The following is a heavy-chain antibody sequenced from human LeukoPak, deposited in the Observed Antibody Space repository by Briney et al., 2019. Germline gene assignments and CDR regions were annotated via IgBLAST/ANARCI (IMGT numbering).Heavy chain of an antibody. V-gene: IGHV4-34*01. J-gene: IGHJ4*02. CDR2: INHSGGT. CDR3: ARGRTTWGTSVLGY. CDR1: GGSFSGFY. D-gene: IGHD3-16*01. Sequence: SYTLSLTCAVYGGSFSGFYWTWVRQPPGEGLEWIGEINHSGGTNYNTSLRSRVTISADTSKNQFSLNLTSVTAADTAVYYCARGRTTWGTSVLGYWGQGTLVTVSS.